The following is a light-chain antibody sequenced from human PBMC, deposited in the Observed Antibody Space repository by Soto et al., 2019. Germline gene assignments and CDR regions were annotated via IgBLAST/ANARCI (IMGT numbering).Light chain of an antibody. CDR1: NSDVGGYNY. CDR3: SSYTSTERV. CDR2: DVS. J-gene: IGLJ1*01. V-gene: IGLV2-14*01. Sequence: TQPASVSGSPGQPITISCTGTNSDVGGYNYVSWYQQHPGKAPKLMIYDVSNRPSGVSNRFSGSKSGNTASLTISGLQAEDEADYYCSSYTSTERVFGTGTNHRP.